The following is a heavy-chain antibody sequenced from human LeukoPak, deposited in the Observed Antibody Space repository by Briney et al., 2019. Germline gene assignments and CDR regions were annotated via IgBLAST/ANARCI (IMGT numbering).Heavy chain of an antibody. V-gene: IGHV4-39*01. CDR1: GCSISSSSYY. J-gene: IGHJ5*02. Sequence: PSETLSLTCTVSGCSISSSSYYWGWIRQPPGKELEGIGSIYYSGSTYYNPSLKSRVTISVDTSKNRFSLKLSSVTAADTAVYYCARHPPRYYDFWSGYYSTFDPWGQGTLVTVSS. CDR2: IYYSGST. D-gene: IGHD3-3*01. CDR3: ARHPPRYYDFWSGYYSTFDP.